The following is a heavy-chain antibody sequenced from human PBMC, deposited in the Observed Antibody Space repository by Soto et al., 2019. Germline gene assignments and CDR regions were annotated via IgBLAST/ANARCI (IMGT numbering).Heavy chain of an antibody. V-gene: IGHV1-69*02. D-gene: IGHD2-15*01. CDR2: IIPILGIA. CDR1: GGTFSSYT. Sequence: QVQLVQSGAEVKKPGSSVKVSCKASGGTFSSYTISWVRQAPGQGLEWMGRIIPILGIANYAQKFQSRVTITADKSTSTAYMELSSLRSEDTAVYYCASSPRSVVVAARYYFDYWGQGTLVTVSS. CDR3: ASSPRSVVVAARYYFDY. J-gene: IGHJ4*02.